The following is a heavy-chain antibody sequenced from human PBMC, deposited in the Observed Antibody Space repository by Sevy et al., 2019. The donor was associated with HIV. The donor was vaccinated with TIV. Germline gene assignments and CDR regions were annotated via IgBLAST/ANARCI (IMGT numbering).Heavy chain of an antibody. D-gene: IGHD3-22*01. CDR3: ARDRGADSSGYYYSDFDY. Sequence: GESLKISCAASGFTFSSYSMNWVRQAPGKGLEWVSSISSSSSYIYYADSVKGRFTISRDNAKNSLYLQMNSLRAEDTAVYYCARDRGADSSGYYYSDFDYWGQGTLVTVSS. CDR2: ISSSSSYI. J-gene: IGHJ4*02. CDR1: GFTFSSYS. V-gene: IGHV3-21*01.